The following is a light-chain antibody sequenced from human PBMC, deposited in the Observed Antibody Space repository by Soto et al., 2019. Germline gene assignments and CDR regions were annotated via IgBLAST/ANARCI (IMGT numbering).Light chain of an antibody. CDR3: MQALHTPRT. CDR1: QSLLYSNGYNY. Sequence: DIVMTQSPLSLPVTPGEPASISCRSSQSLLYSNGYNYLDWYLQKPGQSPQLLIYLGSNRASGVPDRFSGSGSGTDFTLKISRVEAEDVGVYYCMQALHTPRTFGQGTKVEIK. J-gene: IGKJ1*01. CDR2: LGS. V-gene: IGKV2-28*01.